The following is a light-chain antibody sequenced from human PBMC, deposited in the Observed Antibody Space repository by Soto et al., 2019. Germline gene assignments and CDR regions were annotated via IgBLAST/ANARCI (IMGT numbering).Light chain of an antibody. CDR1: SSDVGGYNY. J-gene: IGLJ2*01. Sequence: QSALTQPPSASGSPGQSVTISCTGTSSDVGGYNYVSWYQQHPGKAPKLIIYEGSKRPSGVSNRFSGSKSGNTASLTISGLQAEDEADYYCCSYESTNTLVLGGGTKVTVL. V-gene: IGLV2-14*01. CDR2: EGS. CDR3: CSYESTNTLV.